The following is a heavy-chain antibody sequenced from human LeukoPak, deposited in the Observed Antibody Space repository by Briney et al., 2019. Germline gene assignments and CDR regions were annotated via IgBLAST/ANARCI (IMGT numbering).Heavy chain of an antibody. J-gene: IGHJ1*01. D-gene: IGHD6-13*01. CDR1: GGSISSGNYY. CDR3: ARVAAGIGFFQH. Sequence: SETLSLTCTVSGGSISSGNYYWSWIRQPAGKGLEWIGRIYTSGSTNYSPSLKSRVTISVDTSKNQLSLKLSSVTAADTAVYYCARVAAGIGFFQHWGQGTLVTVSS. CDR2: IYTSGST. V-gene: IGHV4-61*02.